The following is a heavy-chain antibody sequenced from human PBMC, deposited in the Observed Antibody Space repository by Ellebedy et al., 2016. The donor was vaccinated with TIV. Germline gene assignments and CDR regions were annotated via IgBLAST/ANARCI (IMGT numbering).Heavy chain of an antibody. CDR3: ARASGYYDSSGYYPDAFDI. J-gene: IGHJ3*02. D-gene: IGHD3-22*01. Sequence: GESLKISCAASGFTFSSYAMHWVRQAPGKGLEYVSAISSNGGSTYYADSVKGRFTISRDNSKNTLYLQMSSLRAEDTAVYYCARASGYYDSSGYYPDAFDIWGQGTMVTVSS. V-gene: IGHV3-64D*06. CDR1: GFTFSSYA. CDR2: ISSNGGST.